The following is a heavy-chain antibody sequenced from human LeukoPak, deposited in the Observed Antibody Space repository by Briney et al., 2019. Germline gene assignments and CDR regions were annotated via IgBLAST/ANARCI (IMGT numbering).Heavy chain of an antibody. J-gene: IGHJ6*03. V-gene: IGHV4-4*07. CDR3: ARTLSSGYPNYYYYMDV. CDR1: GGSIRSYY. D-gene: IGHD3-22*01. Sequence: SETLSLTCSVSGGSIRSYYWSWIRQPAGKGLEWIGRIYYSGSTNYNPSLKSRVTISVDTSNNQFSLKLSSVTAADTAVYYCARTLSSGYPNYYYYMDVWGKGTTVTVSS. CDR2: IYYSGST.